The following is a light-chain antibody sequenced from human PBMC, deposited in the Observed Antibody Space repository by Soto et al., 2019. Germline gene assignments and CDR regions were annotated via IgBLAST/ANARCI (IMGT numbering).Light chain of an antibody. V-gene: IGKV3-11*01. CDR2: YAS. J-gene: IGKJ5*01. Sequence: EIVLTQSPAALSLSPGERATLSCRASQSIXSYFAWYQQKPGQAPRLLXAYASNRATGSPARLSGSGSGTDFTLTISSLDPEDFAVYYFQQRSNGTSTFGQGTRLEIK. CDR3: QQRSNGTST. CDR1: QSIXSY.